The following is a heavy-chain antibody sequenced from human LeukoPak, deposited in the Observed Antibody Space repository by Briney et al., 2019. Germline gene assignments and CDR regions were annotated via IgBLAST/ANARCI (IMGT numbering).Heavy chain of an antibody. CDR2: INGDGSST. J-gene: IGHJ3*02. Sequence: GGALRLSCAASVFTFSVYWRHWVPHAPGKGRGWVSRINGDGSSTTSADSVKGRFTPSRDSAKNTVNLQMNSLRVEDTAVYYCVIPQHGDLYAFDIWGQGTMVTVSS. D-gene: IGHD2-21*02. V-gene: IGHV3-74*03. CDR3: VIPQHGDLYAFDI. CDR1: VFTFSVYW.